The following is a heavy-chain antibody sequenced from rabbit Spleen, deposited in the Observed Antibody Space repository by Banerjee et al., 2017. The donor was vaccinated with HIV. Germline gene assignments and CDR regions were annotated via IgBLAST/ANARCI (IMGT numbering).Heavy chain of an antibody. D-gene: IGHD1-1*01. CDR3: ARDLVAIIGWNFNL. J-gene: IGHJ4*01. CDR2: INIVTGKS. Sequence: EQLEESGGGLVKPEGSLTLTCKASGVSLNDKDVMCWVRQAPGKGLEWIACINIVTGKSGYASGAKGRFAMSRPSSTTVTLQMTSLTAADTATYFCARDLVAIIGWNFNLWGPGTLVTVS. V-gene: IGHV1S45*01. CDR1: GVSLNDKDV.